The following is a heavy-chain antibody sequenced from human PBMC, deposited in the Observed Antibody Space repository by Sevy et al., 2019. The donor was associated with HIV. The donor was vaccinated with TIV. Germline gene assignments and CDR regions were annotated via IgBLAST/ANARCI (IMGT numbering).Heavy chain of an antibody. CDR2: IWFDGSNT. J-gene: IGHJ4*02. CDR3: ARDLEFYDYGDYVPAFMPDY. D-gene: IGHD4-17*01. V-gene: IGHV3-33*01. Sequence: GESLKISCAASGFTFSTYGMHWVRQAPGKGLEWVAVIWFDGSNTYYADSVKGRFTISRDIAKNTLHLQMNSLRAEDTAVYYCARDLEFYDYGDYVPAFMPDYWGQGTLVTVSS. CDR1: GFTFSTYG.